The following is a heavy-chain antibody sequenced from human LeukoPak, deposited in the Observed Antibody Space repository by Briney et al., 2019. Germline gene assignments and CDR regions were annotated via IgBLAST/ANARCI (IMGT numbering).Heavy chain of an antibody. Sequence: SETLSLTCTVSGGSISSYYWSWIRQPPGKGLEWIGYIYYSGSTNYNPSLKSRVTISVDTSKNQFSLKLSSVTAADTAVYYCARDIGGSSDYWGQGTLVTVSS. CDR2: IYYSGST. J-gene: IGHJ4*02. CDR3: ARDIGGSSDY. V-gene: IGHV4-59*01. CDR1: GGSISSYY. D-gene: IGHD3-10*01.